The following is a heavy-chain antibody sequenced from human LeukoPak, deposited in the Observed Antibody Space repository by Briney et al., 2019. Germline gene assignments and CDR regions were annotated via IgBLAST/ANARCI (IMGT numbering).Heavy chain of an antibody. CDR2: IYTSGST. Sequence: SQTLSLTCTVSGGSISSGSYYWSWLPQPAGKGLEWIGRIYTSGSTNYNPSLKSRVTISVDTSKNQFSLKLSSVTAADTAVYYCARDDSGSYYDYFQHWGQGTLVTVSS. CDR3: ARDDSGSYYDYFQH. J-gene: IGHJ1*01. V-gene: IGHV4-61*02. D-gene: IGHD1-26*01. CDR1: GGSISSGSYY.